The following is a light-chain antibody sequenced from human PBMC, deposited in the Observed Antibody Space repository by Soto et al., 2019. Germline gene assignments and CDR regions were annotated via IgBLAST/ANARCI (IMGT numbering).Light chain of an antibody. CDR1: SGDIGSYNR. J-gene: IGLJ1*01. V-gene: IGLV2-14*01. CDR2: EVT. CDR3: SSYTNINTRSGV. Sequence: QSALTQPASVSGSPGQSITISCTGTSGDIGSYNRVSWYQQHPGKAPKLIIYEVTDRPSGVSNRFSGSKSGNTASLTISGIQAEDEAEYYCSSYTNINTRSGVFGTGNKVTV.